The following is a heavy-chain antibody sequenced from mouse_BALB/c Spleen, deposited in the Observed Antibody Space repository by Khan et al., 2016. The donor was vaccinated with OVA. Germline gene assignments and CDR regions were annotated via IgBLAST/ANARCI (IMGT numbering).Heavy chain of an antibody. CDR1: GYTLTNYG. J-gene: IGHJ3*01. V-gene: IGHV9-3-1*01. D-gene: IGHD2-1*01. Sequence: QIQLVQSGPELKKPGETVKISCKASGYTLTNYGMNWVKQAHGKGLKWMGWINTYTGAATYADDFKGRFAFSLETSASTAYWQINNLKNEDTATYCCSRSNGNYWFAYWGQGTRVTVSA. CDR3: SRSNGNYWFAY. CDR2: INTYTGAA.